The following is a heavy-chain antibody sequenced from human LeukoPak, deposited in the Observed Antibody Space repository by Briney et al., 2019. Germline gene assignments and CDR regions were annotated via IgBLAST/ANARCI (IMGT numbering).Heavy chain of an antibody. CDR2: INPNSGGT. J-gene: IGHJ4*02. V-gene: IGHV1-2*02. D-gene: IGHD3-10*01. CDR1: GYTFTGSY. Sequence: ASVKVSCKASGYTFTGSYMHWVRQAPGQGLEWMGWINPNSGGTNYAQKFQGRVTMTRDTSISTAHMELSRLTSDDTAVYFCARETYYSSGNVYNRIDYWGQGTLVTVSS. CDR3: ARETYYSSGNVYNRIDY.